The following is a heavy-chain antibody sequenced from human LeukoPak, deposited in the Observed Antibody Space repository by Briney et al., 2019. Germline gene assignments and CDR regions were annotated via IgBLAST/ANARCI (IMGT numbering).Heavy chain of an antibody. Sequence: SETLSLTCTVSGGSISSSSYYWGWIRQSPGKGLEWIGAIYYSGHTYYNPSLKSRITMSVDTSKNQFSLKVSYVTAADTAVYYCARHEEEDGYNAKTIDYWGQGTLVTVYS. D-gene: IGHD5-24*01. CDR3: ARHEEEDGYNAKTIDY. CDR2: IYYSGHT. V-gene: IGHV4-39*01. CDR1: GGSISSSSYY. J-gene: IGHJ4*02.